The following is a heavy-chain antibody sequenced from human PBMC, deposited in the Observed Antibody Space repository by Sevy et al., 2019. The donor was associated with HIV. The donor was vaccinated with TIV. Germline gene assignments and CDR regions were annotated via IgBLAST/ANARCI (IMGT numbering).Heavy chain of an antibody. D-gene: IGHD2-2*01. V-gene: IGHV4-39*01. CDR3: ARVGYCSSTSCYSYYYYYGMDV. Sequence: SETLSLTCTVSGGSISSSSYYWGWIRQPPGKGLEWIGSIYYSGSTYYNPSLKSRVTISVDTSKNQFSLKLSSVTAAETAVYYCARVGYCSSTSCYSYYYYYGMDVWGQGTTVTVSS. CDR2: IYYSGST. J-gene: IGHJ6*02. CDR1: GGSISSSSYY.